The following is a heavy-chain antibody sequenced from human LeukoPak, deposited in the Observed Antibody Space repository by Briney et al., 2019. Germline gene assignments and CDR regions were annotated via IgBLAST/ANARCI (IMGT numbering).Heavy chain of an antibody. CDR3: ATYSSSWSFDY. V-gene: IGHV3-21*01. CDR1: GFTFSSFA. Sequence: GGSLRLSCGASGFTFSSFAMTWVRQAPGKGLEWVSSISSSSSYIYYADSVKGRFTISRDNAKNSLYLQMNSLRAEDTAVYYCATYSSSWSFDYWGQGTLVTVSS. J-gene: IGHJ4*02. D-gene: IGHD6-13*01. CDR2: ISSSSSYI.